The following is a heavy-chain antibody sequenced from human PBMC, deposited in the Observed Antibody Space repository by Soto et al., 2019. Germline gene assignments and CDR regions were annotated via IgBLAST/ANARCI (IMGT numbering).Heavy chain of an antibody. CDR1: GFTFSSYG. CDR2: IWYDGSNK. J-gene: IGHJ6*02. CDR3: ARDQLTSDAVFWYYGMDV. V-gene: IGHV3-33*01. Sequence: QVQLVESGGGVVQPGRSLRLSCAASGFTFSSYGMHWVRQAPGKGLEWVAVIWYDGSNKYYADSVKGRFTISRDNSKNTLYLQMNSLRAEDTAVYYCARDQLTSDAVFWYYGMDVWGQGTTVTVSS. D-gene: IGHD3-3*01.